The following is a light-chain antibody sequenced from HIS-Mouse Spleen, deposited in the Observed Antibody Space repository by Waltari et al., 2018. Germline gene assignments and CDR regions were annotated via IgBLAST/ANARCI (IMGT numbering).Light chain of an antibody. Sequence: SYELTQPSSVSVSPGQTARITCSGDVLAKKKYARWFQQKPGQAPVRVIYKDSERPSGIPERFSGSSSGTTVTLTISGAQVEDEADYYCYSAADNNLVFGGGTKLTVL. V-gene: IGLV3-27*01. CDR1: VLAKKKY. CDR2: KDS. J-gene: IGLJ3*02. CDR3: YSAADNNLV.